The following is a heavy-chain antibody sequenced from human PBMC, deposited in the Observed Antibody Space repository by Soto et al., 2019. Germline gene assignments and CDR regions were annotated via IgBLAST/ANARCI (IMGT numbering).Heavy chain of an antibody. CDR3: ALRSGDQSHWRFDL. D-gene: IGHD7-27*01. V-gene: IGHV4-59*08. Sequence: PSETLSLTCTVSGGSISRYDWSWIRQPPGKGLEWIGYIYYSGSTNYNPSLKSRVTISVDTSKNQFSLKLSSVTAADTAVYYCALRSGDQSHWRFDLWARRTSVPVSS. CDR1: GGSISRYD. CDR2: IYYSGST. J-gene: IGHJ2*01.